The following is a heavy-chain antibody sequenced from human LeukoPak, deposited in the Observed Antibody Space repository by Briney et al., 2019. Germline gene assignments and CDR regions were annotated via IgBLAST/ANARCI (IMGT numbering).Heavy chain of an antibody. D-gene: IGHD3-9*01. V-gene: IGHV4-39*07. CDR2: IYYSGST. CDR1: GGSISSSSYY. Sequence: SETLSLTCTVSGGSISSSSYYWGWIRQPPGKGLEWIGSIYYSGSTYYNPSLKSRVTISVDTSKNQFSLKLSSVTAADMAVYYCARDMEVYDILTGYTYFDYWGQGTLVTVSS. CDR3: ARDMEVYDILTGYTYFDY. J-gene: IGHJ4*02.